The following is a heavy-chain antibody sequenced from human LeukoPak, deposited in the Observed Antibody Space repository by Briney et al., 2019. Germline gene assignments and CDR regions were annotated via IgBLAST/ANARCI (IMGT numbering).Heavy chain of an antibody. CDR1: GFTFSSYA. CDR2: ISGSGGST. J-gene: IGHJ5*02. CDR3: AKPARATYYYGSGSPSNWFDP. V-gene: IGHV3-23*01. D-gene: IGHD3-10*01. Sequence: GGPLRLSCAASGFTFSSYAMSWVRQAPGKGLEWVSAISGSGGSTYYADSVKGRFTISRDNSKNTLYLQMNSLRAEDTAVYYCAKPARATYYYGSGSPSNWFDPWGQGTLVTVSS.